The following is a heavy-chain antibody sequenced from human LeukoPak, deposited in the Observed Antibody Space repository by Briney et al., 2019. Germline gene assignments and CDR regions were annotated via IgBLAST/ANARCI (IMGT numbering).Heavy chain of an antibody. V-gene: IGHV1-69*05. CDR2: IIPIFGTA. CDR1: GGTFSSYA. D-gene: IGHD6-19*01. J-gene: IGHJ4*02. Sequence: SVKVSCKASGGTFSSYAISWVRQAPGQGLEWMGGIIPIFGTANYAQKFQGRVTIPTDESTSTAYMELSSLRSEDTAVYYCARGRGAVAPLPSWGQGTLVTVSS. CDR3: ARGRGAVAPLPS.